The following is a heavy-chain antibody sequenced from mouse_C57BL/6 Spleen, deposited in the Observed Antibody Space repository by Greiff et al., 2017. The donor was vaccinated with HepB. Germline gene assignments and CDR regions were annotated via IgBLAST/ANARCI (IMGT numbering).Heavy chain of an antibody. D-gene: IGHD1-1*01. CDR2: IYPGDGDT. CDR1: GFAFSSSW. Sequence: QVQLQQSGPELVKPGASVKISCKASGFAFSSSWMNWVKQRPGKGLEWIGRIYPGDGDTNYNAKFTGKATLTADKSSSTAYMQLSSLTTEDPAVYYCAKSGYCGSSYGDFDYWGQGTTLTVSS. V-gene: IGHV1-82*01. CDR3: AKSGYCGSSYGDFDY. J-gene: IGHJ2*01.